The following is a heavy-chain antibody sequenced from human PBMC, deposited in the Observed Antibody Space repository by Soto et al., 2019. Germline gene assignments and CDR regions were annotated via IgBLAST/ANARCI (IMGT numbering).Heavy chain of an antibody. CDR3: ARGSGYCGGDCYFEHRVGWFDP. Sequence: QVQLQESGPGLVKPSGTLSLTCAVSGGSISSSNWWSWVRQPPGKGLEWIGEIYHSGSTNYNPSLKSRVTISVDKSKNQFSLKLSSVTAADTAVYYCARGSGYCGGDCYFEHRVGWFDPWGQGTLVTVSS. D-gene: IGHD2-21*02. V-gene: IGHV4-4*02. CDR1: GGSISSSNW. CDR2: IYHSGST. J-gene: IGHJ5*02.